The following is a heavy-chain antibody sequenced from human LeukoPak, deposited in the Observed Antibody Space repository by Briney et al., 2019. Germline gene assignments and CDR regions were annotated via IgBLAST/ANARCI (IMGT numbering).Heavy chain of an antibody. Sequence: GGSLRLSCTVSGFTVSSNSMSWVRQAPGKGLEWVSFIYSGTIHYSDSVKGRFTISRDNSKNTMYLQMNSLRAEDTAIYYCARVRFGTEWYSSDAFAFWGQGTMVTVAS. D-gene: IGHD3-3*01. V-gene: IGHV3-53*05. J-gene: IGHJ3*01. CDR1: GFTVSSNS. CDR2: IYSGTI. CDR3: ARVRFGTEWYSSDAFAF.